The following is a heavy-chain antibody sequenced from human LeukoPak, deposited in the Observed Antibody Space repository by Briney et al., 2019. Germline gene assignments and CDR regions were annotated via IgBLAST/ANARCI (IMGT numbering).Heavy chain of an antibody. Sequence: GGSLRLSCAASGFTFSSYSMNWVRQAPGKGLEWVSSISSSSSYIYYADSVKGRFTISRDNAKNSLYLQMNSLRAEDTAVYYCASFDIVVVPAAGDYWGQGTLVTVSS. CDR3: ASFDIVVVPAAGDY. J-gene: IGHJ4*02. CDR1: GFTFSSYS. V-gene: IGHV3-21*01. CDR2: ISSSSSYI. D-gene: IGHD2-2*01.